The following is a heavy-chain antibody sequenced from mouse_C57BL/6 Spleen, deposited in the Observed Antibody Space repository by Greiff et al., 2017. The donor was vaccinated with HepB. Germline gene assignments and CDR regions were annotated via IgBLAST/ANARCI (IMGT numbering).Heavy chain of an antibody. D-gene: IGHD2-3*01. CDR3: AREDGYSPFDY. CDR2: ISYDGSN. CDR1: GYSITSGYY. J-gene: IGHJ2*01. Sequence: EVQLQESGPGLVKPSQSLSLTCSVTGYSITSGYYWNWIRQFPGNKLEWMGYISYDGSNNYNPSLKNLTSITRDTSKNQFFLKLNSVTTEDTATYYCAREDGYSPFDYWGQGTTLTVSS. V-gene: IGHV3-6*01.